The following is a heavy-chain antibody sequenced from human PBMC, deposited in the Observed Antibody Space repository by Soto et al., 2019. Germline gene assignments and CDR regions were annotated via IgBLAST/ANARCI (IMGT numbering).Heavy chain of an antibody. CDR3: ASHKIYRLYCGGGSGDPTGVSRDF. V-gene: IGHV4-39*01. CDR2: IYYSGST. D-gene: IGHD2-15*01. Sequence: QLQLQESGPGLVKPSETLSLTCTVSGGSISSSSYYWGWIRQPPGKGLEWIGSIYYSGSTCYNPSFKGRGTIDVGAAKTQLSLKLSSVTAADTSVHYCASHKIYRLYCGGGSGDPTGVSRDFLGQGTLVTVSS. J-gene: IGHJ4*02. CDR1: GGSISSSSYY.